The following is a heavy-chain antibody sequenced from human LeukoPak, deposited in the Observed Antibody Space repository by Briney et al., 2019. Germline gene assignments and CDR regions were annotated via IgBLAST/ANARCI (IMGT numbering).Heavy chain of an antibody. V-gene: IGHV4-30-4*01. CDR1: GGSISSDDYY. D-gene: IGHD3-22*01. CDR2: IYYSGST. Sequence: SETLSLTCTVSGGSISSDDYYWSWLRQPPGKGLEWIGCIYYSGSTYYNPSLKSRVTISVDTSKNQFSLKLSSVTAADTAVYYCARDSRYYYDSSGYYYGAFDIWGQGTMVTVSS. CDR3: ARDSRYYYDSSGYYYGAFDI. J-gene: IGHJ3*02.